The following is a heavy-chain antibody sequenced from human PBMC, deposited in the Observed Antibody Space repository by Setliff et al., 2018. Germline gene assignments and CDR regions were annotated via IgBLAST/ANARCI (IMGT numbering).Heavy chain of an antibody. CDR2: IYYSGTT. Sequence: PSETLSLTCTVSGGSISNYYWSWIRQPPGKGLEWIGYIYYSGTTNSIPSPKSRVTISVDTSKNQFSLKLSSVTAADTAVYYCARHHAQYYSDSSGYFYEDWYFDLWGRGTLVTVSS. J-gene: IGHJ2*01. D-gene: IGHD3-22*01. CDR3: ARHHAQYYSDSSGYFYEDWYFDL. CDR1: GGSISNYY. V-gene: IGHV4-59*08.